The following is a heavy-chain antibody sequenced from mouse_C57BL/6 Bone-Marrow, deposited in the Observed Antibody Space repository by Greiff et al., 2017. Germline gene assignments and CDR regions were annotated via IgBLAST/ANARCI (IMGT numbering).Heavy chain of an antibody. CDR3: ARSLRRSMDY. Sequence: DVQLQESVAELVRPGASVQLSCTASGFNIKNTYMHWVKQRPEQGLEWIGRIDPANGNTNYAPKFPGKTTITADTSSNTAYLQLSCLTAEDTAIYYCARSLRRSMDYWGQGTSVTVSS. CDR1: GFNIKNTY. J-gene: IGHJ4*01. CDR2: IDPANGNT. D-gene: IGHD1-2*01. V-gene: IGHV14-3*01.